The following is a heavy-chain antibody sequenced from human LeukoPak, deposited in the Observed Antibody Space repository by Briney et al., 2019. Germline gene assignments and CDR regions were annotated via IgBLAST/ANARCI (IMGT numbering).Heavy chain of an antibody. J-gene: IGHJ4*02. CDR2: ISGSGGST. Sequence: GGSLRLSCAASGFSFSSNAMTWVRQAPGKGLEWVSAISGSGGSTYYADSVKGRFTISRDNSKNTLYLQMNSLRAEDTAVYYCARAGYCSGGSCYGVDYWGQGTLVTVSS. CDR3: ARAGYCSGGSCYGVDY. D-gene: IGHD2-15*01. V-gene: IGHV3-23*01. CDR1: GFSFSSNA.